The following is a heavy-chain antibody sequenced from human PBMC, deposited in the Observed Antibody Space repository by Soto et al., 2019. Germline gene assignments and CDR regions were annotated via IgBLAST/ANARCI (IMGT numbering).Heavy chain of an antibody. Sequence: VSLRLSCVGSGFTFSGYSMAWVRQAPGRGLEWVASISSRSTNIDYADSVKGRFTISRDNAKNLVSLQMSSLRGEDTALYYCAKFTEPGYSSIWYYFEYWGQGTPVTVS. CDR3: AKFTEPGYSSIWYYFEY. CDR1: GFTFSGYS. CDR2: ISSRSTNI. J-gene: IGHJ4*02. V-gene: IGHV3-21*06. D-gene: IGHD6-19*01.